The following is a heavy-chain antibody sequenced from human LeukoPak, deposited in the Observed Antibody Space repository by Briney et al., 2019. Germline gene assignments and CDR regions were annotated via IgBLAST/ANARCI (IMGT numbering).Heavy chain of an antibody. CDR1: GYTFTSYF. D-gene: IGHD1-7*01. CDR2: PNPSDGAT. CDR3: ARDLGSGQTGTIPGGLDY. J-gene: IGHJ4*02. V-gene: IGHV1-46*01. Sequence: GASVKVSCKASGYTFTSYFIHWVRQAPGQGLEWMGVPNPSDGATTYAQKFQGRVTMTRDTSTSTVYMDLNSLRSEDTAVYYCARDLGSGQTGTIPGGLDYWGQGTLVTVSS.